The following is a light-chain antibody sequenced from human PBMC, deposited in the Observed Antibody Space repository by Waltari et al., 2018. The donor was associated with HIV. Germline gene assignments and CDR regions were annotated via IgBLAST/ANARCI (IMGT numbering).Light chain of an antibody. J-gene: IGKJ5*01. CDR3: QQRSIWPLIT. V-gene: IGKV3-11*01. Sequence: EIVLTQSPATLSLSPGERATLSCRASQSVSSYLAWYQQKPGQAPRLLIYDASNRATGIPARFSGSWSGTDFTLTISSLEPEDFAVYYCQQRSIWPLITFGQGTRLEIK. CDR2: DAS. CDR1: QSVSSY.